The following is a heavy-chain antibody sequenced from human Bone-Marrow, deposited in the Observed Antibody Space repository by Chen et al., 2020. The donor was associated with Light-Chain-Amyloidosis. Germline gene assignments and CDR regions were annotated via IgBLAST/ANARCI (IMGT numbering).Heavy chain of an antibody. CDR2: IYPDDSDA. D-gene: IGHD5-12*01. CDR3: ARRRDGYNFDY. CDR1: GYPFPNYW. J-gene: IGHJ4*02. Sequence: EVQLEQSGPEVKKPGESLKISCKGSGYPFPNYWIGWVRQMPGKGLEWMGVIYPDDSDARYSPSFEGQATISADKSITTAYLQWRSLKASDTAMYYCARRRDGYNFDYWGQGTLVTVSS. V-gene: IGHV5-51*01.